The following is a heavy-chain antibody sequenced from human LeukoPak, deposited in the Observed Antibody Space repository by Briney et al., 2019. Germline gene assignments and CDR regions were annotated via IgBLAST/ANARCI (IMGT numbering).Heavy chain of an antibody. J-gene: IGHJ4*02. CDR3: ARDQWMATTIDY. CDR1: GLTFSSYG. Sequence: GGSLRLSCAASGLTFSSYGMHWVRQAPGKGLEWVAVIWYDGSNKYYADSVKGRFTISRDNSKNTLYLQMNSLRAEDTAVYYCARDQWMATTIDYWGQGTLVTVSS. CDR2: IWYDGSNK. D-gene: IGHD5-24*01. V-gene: IGHV3-33*01.